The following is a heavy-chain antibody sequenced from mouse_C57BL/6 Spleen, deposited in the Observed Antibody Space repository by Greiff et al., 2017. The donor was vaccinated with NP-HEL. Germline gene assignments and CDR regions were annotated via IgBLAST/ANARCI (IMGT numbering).Heavy chain of an antibody. CDR1: GYAFTNYL. Sequence: QVQLKQSGAELVRPGTSVKVSCKASGYAFTNYLIEWVKQRPGQGLEWIGVINPGGGGTNYNEKFKGKATLTAAKSSSTAYMQLSSLTSEDSAVDFCARSGDYDGCFDYWGQGTTLTVSS. V-gene: IGHV1-54*01. CDR3: ARSGDYDGCFDY. CDR2: INPGGGGT. J-gene: IGHJ2*01. D-gene: IGHD2-4*01.